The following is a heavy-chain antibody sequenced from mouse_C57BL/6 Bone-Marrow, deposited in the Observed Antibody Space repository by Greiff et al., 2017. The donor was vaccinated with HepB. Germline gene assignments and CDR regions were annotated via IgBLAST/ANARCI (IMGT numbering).Heavy chain of an antibody. CDR3: ARKGTMGYFDY. CDR2: ISSGSSTI. J-gene: IGHJ2*01. V-gene: IGHV5-17*01. Sequence: EVQRVESGGGLVKPGGSLKLSCAASGFTFSDYGMHWVRQAPEKGLEWVAYISSGSSTIYYADTGKGRCTISRDKAKNTLILQMNRLRSEDTDMYYCARKGTMGYFDYWGQGTTLTVSS. CDR1: GFTFSDYG. D-gene: IGHD1-1*02.